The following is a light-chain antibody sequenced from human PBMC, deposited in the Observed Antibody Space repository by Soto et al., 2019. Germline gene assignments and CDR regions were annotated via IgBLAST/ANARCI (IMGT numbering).Light chain of an antibody. V-gene: IGKV1-5*01. CDR2: DAS. CDR1: QSISSW. Sequence: DIQMTQSPSTLSASVGDRVTITCRASQSISSWLAWYQQKPGKAPKLLIYDASSLESGVPSRFGGSGSGTEFTLTISNLQPDDFATYDCQQYDNYPLTFGGGTKVDIK. J-gene: IGKJ4*01. CDR3: QQYDNYPLT.